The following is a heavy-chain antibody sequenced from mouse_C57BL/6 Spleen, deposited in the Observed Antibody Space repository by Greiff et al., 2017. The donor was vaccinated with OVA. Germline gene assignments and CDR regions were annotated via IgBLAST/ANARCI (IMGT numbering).Heavy chain of an antibody. J-gene: IGHJ2*01. Sequence: EVKLVESGGGLVQPGGSMKLSCVASGFTFSNYWMNWVRQSPEKGLEWVAQIRLKSDNYATHYAESVKGRFTISRDDSKSSVYLQMNNLRAEDTGIYYCTDSSGYDYFDYWGQGTTLTVSS. CDR1: GFTFSNYW. CDR2: IRLKSDNYAT. V-gene: IGHV6-3*01. D-gene: IGHD3-2*02. CDR3: TDSSGYDYFDY.